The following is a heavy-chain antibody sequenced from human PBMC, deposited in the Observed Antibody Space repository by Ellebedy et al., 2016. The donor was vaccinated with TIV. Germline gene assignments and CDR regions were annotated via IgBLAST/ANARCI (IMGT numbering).Heavy chain of an antibody. J-gene: IGHJ4*02. CDR1: GSTFTNYW. CDR3: ARRRFGSGPADN. D-gene: IGHD6-19*01. CDR2: IYPGDSDT. Sequence: GESLKISCEGSGSTFTNYWIAWVRQMPGKGLEWMGIIYPGDSDTRYSASFEGQVTFSVDKSISTAYLEWSSLKASDTAMYFCARRRFGSGPADNWGQGTLVAVSS. V-gene: IGHV5-51*01.